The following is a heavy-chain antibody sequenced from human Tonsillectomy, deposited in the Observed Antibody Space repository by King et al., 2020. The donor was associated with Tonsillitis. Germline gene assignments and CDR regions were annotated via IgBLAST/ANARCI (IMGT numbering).Heavy chain of an antibody. J-gene: IGHJ6*03. CDR2: IIPIFGTA. D-gene: IGHD2-15*01. V-gene: IGHV1-69*06. Sequence: QLVQSGAEVKRPGSSVKVSCKASGDTFITYGITWVRQAPGQGLEWMGGIIPIFGTAKYVQKFQGRVTFTADKSTSTAYMELSSLRSEDTAVYYCARWEVYCCGGSCYSTAYYMDVWGKGTTVTVSS. CDR3: ARWEVYCCGGSCYSTAYYMDV. CDR1: GDTFITYG.